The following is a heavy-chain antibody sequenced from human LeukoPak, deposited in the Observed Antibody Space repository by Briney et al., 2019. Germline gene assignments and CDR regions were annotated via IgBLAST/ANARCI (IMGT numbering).Heavy chain of an antibody. CDR1: GGTFSSYA. CDR3: ASVDPDILTGPDAFDI. D-gene: IGHD3-9*01. J-gene: IGHJ3*02. V-gene: IGHV1-69*05. CDR2: IIPIFGTA. Sequence: SVKVSCKASGGTFSSYAISWVRQAPGQGLEWMGGIIPIFGTANYAQKFQGRVTITTDESTSTAYMELSSLRSEDTAVYYCASVDPDILTGPDAFDIWGQGTMATVSS.